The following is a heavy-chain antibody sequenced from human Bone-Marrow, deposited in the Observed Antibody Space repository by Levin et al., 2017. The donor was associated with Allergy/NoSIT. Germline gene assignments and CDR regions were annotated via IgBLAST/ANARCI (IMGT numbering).Heavy chain of an antibody. CDR2: ISRSSSTI. CDR1: GFTFSRYS. J-gene: IGHJ4*02. Sequence: RPGGSLRLSCAASGFTFSRYSMNWVRQAPGRGLEWVSYISRSSSTISYADSVKGRFTISRDNATNSLYLQMNSLRDEDTAVYYCARPDCSGTSCYYFFDSWGQGTLVTVSS. CDR3: ARPDCSGTSCYYFFDS. D-gene: IGHD2-2*01. V-gene: IGHV3-48*02.